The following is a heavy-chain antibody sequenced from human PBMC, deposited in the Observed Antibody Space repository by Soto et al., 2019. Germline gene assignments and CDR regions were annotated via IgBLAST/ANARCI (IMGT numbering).Heavy chain of an antibody. CDR2: LYDVDGT. Sequence: DVQLVESGGGLIQPGGSLRLSCAAFGLTVSGKKYISWVRQAPGKGLEWVSALYDVDGTYYADSVKGRFTTSIDTSRTIVYLQMNSLRLDDPAVYFCATWHLQEHAYDIWGQGTTVTVSS. CDR1: GLTVSGKKY. D-gene: IGHD4-4*01. V-gene: IGHV3-53*01. J-gene: IGHJ3*02. CDR3: ATWHLQEHAYDI.